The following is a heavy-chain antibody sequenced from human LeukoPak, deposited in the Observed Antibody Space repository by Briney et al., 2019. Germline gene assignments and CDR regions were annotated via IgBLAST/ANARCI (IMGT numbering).Heavy chain of an antibody. J-gene: IGHJ4*02. CDR3: ARGPSCSSTSCYTTGLFDY. CDR2: ISSSGSSI. V-gene: IGHV3-21*01. CDR1: GFTFSIYS. D-gene: IGHD2-2*01. Sequence: GGSLRLSCAASGFTFSIYSMNWVRQAPGQGLEWVSSISSSGSSIYYADSLRGRFTVSRDNAKNSLFLQMNSLRDEDTAVYFCARGPSCSSTSCYTTGLFDYWGQGTLVTVSS.